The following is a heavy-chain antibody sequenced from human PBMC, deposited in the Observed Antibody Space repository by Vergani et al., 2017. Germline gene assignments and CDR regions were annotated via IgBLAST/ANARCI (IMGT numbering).Heavy chain of an antibody. CDR2: IYYSWST. CDR3: ARLVSGVVPAAKGPAMYYYYGMDV. V-gene: IGHV4-61*01. D-gene: IGHD2-2*01. CDR1: GGSVSSGSYY. J-gene: IGHJ6*02. Sequence: QVQLQESGPGLVTPSETLSLPCTVSGGSVSSGSYYWSWIRHPPGKGLEWIGYIYYSWSTNYNPPLKRRVTISVDSSKNQFSLKLRSVTAADTAVYYCARLVSGVVPAAKGPAMYYYYGMDVWGQGTTVTVSS.